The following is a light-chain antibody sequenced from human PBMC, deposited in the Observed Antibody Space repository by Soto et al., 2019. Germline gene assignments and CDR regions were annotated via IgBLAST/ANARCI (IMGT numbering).Light chain of an antibody. CDR3: QQYGGSRWT. J-gene: IGKJ1*01. V-gene: IGKV3-20*01. CDR1: QSVSSTY. CDR2: GAS. Sequence: EIVLTQSPGTLSLSPGERATLSCRASQSVSSTYLAWYQQKPGQAPRLLIYGASNRATGIPDRFSGSGSGTDFTLTISRLDPEDFAVYYCQQYGGSRWTFGQGTRVDI.